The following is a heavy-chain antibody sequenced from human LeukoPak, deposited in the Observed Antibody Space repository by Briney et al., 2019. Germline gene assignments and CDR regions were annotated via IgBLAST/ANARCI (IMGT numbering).Heavy chain of an antibody. J-gene: IGHJ4*02. V-gene: IGHV3-48*02. CDR3: ARNYYDSSGYYYGGY. Sequence: GSLRLSCAASGFTFSNYGVNWVRQAPGRGLEWVSFIITTSNTIYYANSVRGRFTVSRDNAKNSLYLQMNSLRDEDAAVYYCARNYYDSSGYYYGGYWGQGTLVTVSS. CDR1: GFTFSNYG. CDR2: IITTSNTI. D-gene: IGHD3-22*01.